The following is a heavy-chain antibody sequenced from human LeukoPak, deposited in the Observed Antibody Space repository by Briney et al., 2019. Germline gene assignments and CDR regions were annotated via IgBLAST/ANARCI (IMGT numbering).Heavy chain of an antibody. D-gene: IGHD1-1*01. V-gene: IGHV3-21*01. CDR3: ARTWKYYFDN. CDR2: ITSSSSHI. Sequence: GGSLRLSCAASGFTFSSYNMNWVRQAPGKGLEWVSSITSSSSHIYYADSVKGRFTISRDNAKNSLFLQMNSLRADDTAVYYCARTWKYYFDNWGQGTLVTVSS. J-gene: IGHJ4*02. CDR1: GFTFSSYN.